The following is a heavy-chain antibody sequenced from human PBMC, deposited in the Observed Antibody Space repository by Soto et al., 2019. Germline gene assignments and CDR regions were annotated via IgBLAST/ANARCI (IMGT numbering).Heavy chain of an antibody. V-gene: IGHV4-39*01. D-gene: IGHD3-3*01. Sequence: SETLSLTCTVSGGSISSSSYYWGWIRQPPGKGLEWIGSIYYSGSTYYNPSLKSRVTISVDTSKNQFSLKLSSVTAADTAVYYCARQGGRNYDFWSGYCGGAYYGMDVWGQGTTVTVSS. CDR3: ARQGGRNYDFWSGYCGGAYYGMDV. CDR1: GGSISSSSYY. J-gene: IGHJ6*02. CDR2: IYYSGST.